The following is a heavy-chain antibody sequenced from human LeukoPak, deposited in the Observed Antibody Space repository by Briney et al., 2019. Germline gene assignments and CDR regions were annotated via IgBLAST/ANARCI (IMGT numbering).Heavy chain of an antibody. V-gene: IGHV1-8*01. CDR2: MNPNSGNT. CDR3: ARGVEGEPGFDY. D-gene: IGHD1-14*01. J-gene: IGHJ4*02. Sequence: GGSVKVSCKASGYTFTSYDINWVRQATGQGLEWMGWMNPNSGNTCYAQKFQGRVTMTRNTSISTAYMELNSLRSEDTAVYYCARGVEGEPGFDYWGQGTLVTVSS. CDR1: GYTFTSYD.